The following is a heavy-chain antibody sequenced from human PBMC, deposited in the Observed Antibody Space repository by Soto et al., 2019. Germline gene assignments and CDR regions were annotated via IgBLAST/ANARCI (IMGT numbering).Heavy chain of an antibody. CDR1: GGSISSYY. D-gene: IGHD6-13*01. Sequence: SETLSLTCTVSGGSISSYYWSWIRQPPGKGLEWIGYIYYSGSTNYNPSLKSRVTISVDTSKNQFSLKLSSVTAADTAVYYCARRISSSWYGDAFDIWGQGTMVTVSS. CDR2: IYYSGST. V-gene: IGHV4-59*01. CDR3: ARRISSSWYGDAFDI. J-gene: IGHJ3*02.